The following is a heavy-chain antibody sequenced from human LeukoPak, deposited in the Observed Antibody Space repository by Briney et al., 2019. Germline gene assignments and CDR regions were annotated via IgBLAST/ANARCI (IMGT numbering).Heavy chain of an antibody. CDR1: GFTFSRNA. J-gene: IGHJ4*02. V-gene: IGHV3-23*01. D-gene: IGHD6-6*01. Sequence: PGGSLRLSCGGSGFTFSRNAINWVRQTPGKGLEWLSAISSDGRYIYYTDSVKGRFTTSRDNSRNTVYLQMNGLRVEDTAVYSCATVTGSSPSTAFFAYWGQGTLVTVSS. CDR2: ISSDGRYI. CDR3: ATVTGSSPSTAFFAY.